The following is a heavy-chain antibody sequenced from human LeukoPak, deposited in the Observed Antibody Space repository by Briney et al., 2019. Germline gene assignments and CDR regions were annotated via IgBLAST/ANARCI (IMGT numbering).Heavy chain of an antibody. CDR1: GGSISSYY. D-gene: IGHD3-3*01. CDR3: ARGDPYYDFWSGTD. J-gene: IGHJ4*02. CDR2: IYYSGST. Sequence: SETLSLTCTVSGGSISSYYWSWIRQPPGKGLEWIGYIYYSGSTNYNPSLKSRVTISVDTSKNQFSLKLSSVTAAGTAVYYCARGDPYYDFWSGTDWGQGTLVTVSS. V-gene: IGHV4-59*01.